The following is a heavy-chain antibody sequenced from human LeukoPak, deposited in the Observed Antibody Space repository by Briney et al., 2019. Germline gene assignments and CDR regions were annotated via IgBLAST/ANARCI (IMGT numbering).Heavy chain of an antibody. CDR3: TRVGQGSQSDF. V-gene: IGHV4-39*07. Sequence: SETLSLTCTVSGDSISSGNYHWAWFRQPPGKGLECLGSVHHSGRAYYNSSLESRVSISIDMPRNQFSLQLGLVTAADTAVYYCTRVGQGSQSDFWGQGALVIVSS. CDR2: VHHSGRA. CDR1: GDSISSGNYH. J-gene: IGHJ4*02.